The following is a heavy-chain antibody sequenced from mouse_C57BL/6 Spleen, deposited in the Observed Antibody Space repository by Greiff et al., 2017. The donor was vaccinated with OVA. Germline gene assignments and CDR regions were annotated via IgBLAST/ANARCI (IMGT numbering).Heavy chain of an antibody. D-gene: IGHD1-1*01. CDR3: TREGYGSRKGEDYFDY. CDR1: GFTFSSYA. V-gene: IGHV5-9-1*02. J-gene: IGHJ2*01. Sequence: EVKLVESGAGLVKPGGSLKLSCAASGFTFSSYAMSWVRQTPEKRLEWVAYISSGGDYIYYADTVKGRFTISRDNARNTLYLQMSSLKSEDTAMYYCTREGYGSRKGEDYFDYWGQGTTLTVSS. CDR2: ISSGGDYI.